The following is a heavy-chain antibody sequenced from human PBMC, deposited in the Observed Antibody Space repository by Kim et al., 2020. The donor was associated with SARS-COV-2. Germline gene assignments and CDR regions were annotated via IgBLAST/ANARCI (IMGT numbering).Heavy chain of an antibody. J-gene: IGHJ5*02. Sequence: SVKVSCEVSGITFSDTAISWVRQAPGQGLEWVGRIIPMLGTTNYARKFQVRVRITADKSTNTAFMEVNTLKSEDTAVYYCARDPDFYDSGGYYYGSWFDPWGQGTLVTVSS. D-gene: IGHD3-22*01. V-gene: IGHV1-69*04. CDR2: IIPMLGTT. CDR1: GITFSDTA. CDR3: ARDPDFYDSGGYYYGSWFDP.